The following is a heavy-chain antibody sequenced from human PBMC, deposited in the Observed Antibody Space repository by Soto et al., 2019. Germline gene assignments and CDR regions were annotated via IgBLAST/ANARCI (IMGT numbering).Heavy chain of an antibody. CDR1: GGSIRSYY. J-gene: IGHJ4*02. V-gene: IGHV4-59*08. Sequence: SETLSLTCTVSGGSIRSYYLSWIRQPPGKGLEWIGYIYYSGSTNYNPSLKSRVTISVDTSKNQFSLKLSSVTAADTAVYYCARRYGSAIDYWGQGTLVTVSS. D-gene: IGHD1-26*01. CDR2: IYYSGST. CDR3: ARRYGSAIDY.